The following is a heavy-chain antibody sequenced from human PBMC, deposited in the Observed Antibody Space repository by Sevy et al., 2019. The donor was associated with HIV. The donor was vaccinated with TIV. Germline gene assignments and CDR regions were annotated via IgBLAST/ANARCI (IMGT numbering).Heavy chain of an antibody. CDR1: DDSISNKY. D-gene: IGHD2-2*02. CDR3: ARTLLFPIRNFRNIQFDY. CDR2: FSHSGPT. J-gene: IGHJ4*02. V-gene: IGHV4-59*01. Sequence: SETLSLTCTVSDDSISNKYWSWIRQPPGKGLEWIGYFSHSGPTNYNPSLKRGITISEDMSKNQFSLKLTSVTAADTAVYYCARTLLFPIRNFRNIQFDYWGQGILVTVSS.